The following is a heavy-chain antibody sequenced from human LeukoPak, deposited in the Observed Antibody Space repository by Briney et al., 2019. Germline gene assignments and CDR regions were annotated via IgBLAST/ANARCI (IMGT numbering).Heavy chain of an antibody. CDR1: GDSLSSSNYY. D-gene: IGHD6-19*01. J-gene: IGHJ4*02. CDR3: ARELYSSGWCFDY. Sequence: PETLSLTCSVSGDSLSSSNYYWGWIRQPPGEGLEWHATINYSGTTHYNPSLKSRVTISADTSNDQFSLKLNSVTAADTAVYYCARELYSSGWCFDYWGKGTLVTVSS. CDR2: INYSGTT. V-gene: IGHV4-39*07.